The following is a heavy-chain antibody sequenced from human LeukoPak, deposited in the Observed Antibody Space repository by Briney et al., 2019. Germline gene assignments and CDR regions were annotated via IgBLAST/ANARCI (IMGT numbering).Heavy chain of an antibody. D-gene: IGHD2/OR15-2a*01. J-gene: IGHJ4*02. CDR2: ITSSGGGT. Sequence: PGGSLRLSRAASGLTFNTYAMNWVRQAPGRGLEWVSTITSSGGGTYYADSVEGRFTISRDNSKNTLYLQMNSLRAEDTAVYYCAGAFHYFDCWGQGTLVTVSS. CDR1: GLTFNTYA. CDR3: AGAFHYFDC. V-gene: IGHV3-23*01.